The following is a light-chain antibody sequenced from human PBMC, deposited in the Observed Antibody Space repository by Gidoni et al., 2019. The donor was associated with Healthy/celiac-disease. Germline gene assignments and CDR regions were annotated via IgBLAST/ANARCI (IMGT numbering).Light chain of an antibody. V-gene: IGKV3-11*01. CDR3: QQRSNWPRT. CDR2: DAY. J-gene: IGKJ1*01. CDR1: QSVSRY. Sequence: EIVFTQSPATLSLSPGERATLSCRASQSVSRYLAWYQQKPGQAPRLLIYDAYNRATGIPARFSGSGSGTDFTLTISSLEPEDFAVYYCQQRSNWPRTFGQGTKVEIK.